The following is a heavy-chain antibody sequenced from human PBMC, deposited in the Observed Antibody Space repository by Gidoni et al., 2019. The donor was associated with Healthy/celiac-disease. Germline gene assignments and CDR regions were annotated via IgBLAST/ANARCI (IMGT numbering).Heavy chain of an antibody. Sequence: EVQLVQSGAKVKKPGESLKISCKGSGYSFTTYWIGGVRQMPGKGLEWMGIIYPGDSDTRYIPSLQGQVTISADKSISTAYLQWSRLKASDTAMYYCARPPGYGVGPIGWFDPWGQGTLVTVSS. CDR3: ARPPGYGVGPIGWFDP. CDR2: IYPGDSDT. V-gene: IGHV5-51*01. D-gene: IGHD1-1*01. CDR1: GYSFTTYW. J-gene: IGHJ5*02.